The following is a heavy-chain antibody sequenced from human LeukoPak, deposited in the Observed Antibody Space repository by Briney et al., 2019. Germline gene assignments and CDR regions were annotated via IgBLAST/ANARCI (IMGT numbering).Heavy chain of an antibody. V-gene: IGHV3-21*01. D-gene: IGHD1-14*01. CDR3: VRENHGSFDY. Sequence: GGSLRLSCAPSGFSFSTYYVNWVRQAPGKGLEWVSCIGSSSTYIFYADSVRGRFAISRDNAKNSLYLQMNSLRADDTAVYYCVRENHGSFDYWGQGSLVTVSS. CDR1: GFSFSTYY. CDR2: IGSSSTYI. J-gene: IGHJ4*02.